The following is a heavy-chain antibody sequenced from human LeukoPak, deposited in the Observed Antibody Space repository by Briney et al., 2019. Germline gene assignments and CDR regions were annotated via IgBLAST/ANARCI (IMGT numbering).Heavy chain of an antibody. CDR3: ARGVTLYYYFDL. J-gene: IGHJ2*01. D-gene: IGHD4-23*01. CDR1: GGSLSGYY. V-gene: IGHV4-34*01. CDR2: MHYTGAT. Sequence: PSETLSLTCAVYGGSLSGYYWSWFRQPPGKGLEWIGEMHYTGATNYSPSLKSRVTISAGTSKNQFSLKANSVTAADTAVYYCARGVTLYYYFDLWGRGTLVTVSS.